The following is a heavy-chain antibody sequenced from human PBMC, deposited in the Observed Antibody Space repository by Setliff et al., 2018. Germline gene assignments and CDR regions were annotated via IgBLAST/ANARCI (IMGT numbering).Heavy chain of an antibody. V-gene: IGHV4-34*12. D-gene: IGHD6-19*01. J-gene: IGHJ6*03. CDR2: IIHSGST. Sequence: SETLSLTCAVYGGSFSGYYWSWIRQPPGKRLEWIGEIIHSGSTNYNPSLKSRVTISMDTCKNQFSLKLNSVTAADMAVYYCAREQWLDPPGYYYMDVWAKGTTVTVSS. CDR3: AREQWLDPPGYYYMDV. CDR1: GGSFSGYY.